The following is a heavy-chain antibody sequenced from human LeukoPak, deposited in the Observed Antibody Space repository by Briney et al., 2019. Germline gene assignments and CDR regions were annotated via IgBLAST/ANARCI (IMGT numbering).Heavy chain of an antibody. Sequence: GGSLRLSCAASGFTFSSYEMNWVRQAPGKGLEWVSYISSSGSTIYYADSVKGRFTISRDNAKNSLYLQMNSLRAEDTAVYYCARDIVVVTAIWDAFDIWGQGTMVTVSS. J-gene: IGHJ3*02. CDR1: GFTFSSYE. CDR2: ISSSGSTI. D-gene: IGHD2-21*02. CDR3: ARDIVVVTAIWDAFDI. V-gene: IGHV3-48*03.